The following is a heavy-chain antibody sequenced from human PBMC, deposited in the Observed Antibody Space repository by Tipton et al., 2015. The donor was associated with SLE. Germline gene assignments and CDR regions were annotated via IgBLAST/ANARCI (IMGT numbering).Heavy chain of an antibody. CDR1: GFIFSNYW. D-gene: IGHD4-17*01. V-gene: IGHV3-48*03. J-gene: IGHJ4*02. CDR2: ISSSGSTI. CDR3: ARDLGYGDYGGYFDY. Sequence: GSLRLSCATSGFIFSNYWMSWVRQAPGKGLEWVSYISSSGSTIYYADSVKGRFTISRDNAKTSLYLQMNSLRAEDTAVYYCARDLGYGDYGGYFDYWGQGTLVTVSS.